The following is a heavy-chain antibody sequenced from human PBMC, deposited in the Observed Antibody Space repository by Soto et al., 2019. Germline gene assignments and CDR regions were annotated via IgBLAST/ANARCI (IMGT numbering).Heavy chain of an antibody. J-gene: IGHJ4*02. CDR1: GLTFSSPW. CDR2: MKQDDSEK. CDR3: TRDDYYGGTSRD. Sequence: EVQLVESGGTLVQPGGSLRLSGAASGLTFSSPWMSWVRQAPGKGLEWVANMKQDDSEKYYLESVKGRFTISRDNTKNSLDLQMNSLRVEDTAVYYCTRDDYYGGTSRDWGQGTLVTVSS. V-gene: IGHV3-7*01. D-gene: IGHD4-17*01.